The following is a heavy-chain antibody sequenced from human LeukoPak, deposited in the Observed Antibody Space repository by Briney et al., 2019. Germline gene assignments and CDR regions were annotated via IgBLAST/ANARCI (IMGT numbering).Heavy chain of an antibody. V-gene: IGHV4-61*01. CDR2: IYDSGTT. D-gene: IGHD4-11*01. J-gene: IGHJ4*02. CDR3: ARDYLDYSNRRRFDY. Sequence: SQTLSLTCAVSGGSISSGSYSWSWIRQPPGKGLEWIGHIYDSGTTNYSPSLKSRVTISIDTSKNQFSLKLSSVTAADTAVYYCARDYLDYSNRRRFDYWGQGTLVTVSS. CDR1: GGSISSGSYS.